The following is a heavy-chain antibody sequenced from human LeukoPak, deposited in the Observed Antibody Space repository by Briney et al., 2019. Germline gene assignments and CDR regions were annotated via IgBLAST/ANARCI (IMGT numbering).Heavy chain of an antibody. CDR2: INHSGST. Sequence: SETLSLTCAVYGGSFSGYYWSWIRQPPGKGLEWIGEINHSGSTNYKPSLKSRVTISVDTSKNQFSLKLSSVTAADTAVYYCARKNSGWYSYYYYGMDVWGQGTTVTVSS. D-gene: IGHD6-19*01. CDR3: ARKNSGWYSYYYYGMDV. CDR1: GGSFSGYY. J-gene: IGHJ6*02. V-gene: IGHV4-34*01.